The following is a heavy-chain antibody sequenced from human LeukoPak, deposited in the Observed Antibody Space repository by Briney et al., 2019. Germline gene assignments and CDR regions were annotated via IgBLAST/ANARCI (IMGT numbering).Heavy chain of an antibody. J-gene: IGHJ4*02. Sequence: PGGSLRLSCAASGFTFSSYAMSWVRQAPGKGLEWVSAISGSGGSTYYADSVKGRFTISRDNSKNTLYLQMNSLRAEDTAVYYCAKPFLRYCSSTSCYAFDYWGQGTLVTVSS. CDR3: AKPFLRYCSSTSCYAFDY. CDR2: ISGSGGST. V-gene: IGHV3-23*01. CDR1: GFTFSSYA. D-gene: IGHD2-2*01.